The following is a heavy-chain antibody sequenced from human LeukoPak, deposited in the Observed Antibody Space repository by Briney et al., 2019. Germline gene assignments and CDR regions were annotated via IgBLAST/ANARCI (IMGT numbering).Heavy chain of an antibody. J-gene: IGHJ4*02. Sequence: GGSLRLSCAASGFTFSSYAMHWVRQAPGKGLEYVSAISSNGGSTYYANSVKGRFTISRDNSKNTLYLQMGSLRAEDMAVYYCAGGAARSFDYWGQGTLVTVSS. V-gene: IGHV3-64*01. CDR3: AGGAARSFDY. CDR2: ISSNGGST. D-gene: IGHD6-6*01. CDR1: GFTFSSYA.